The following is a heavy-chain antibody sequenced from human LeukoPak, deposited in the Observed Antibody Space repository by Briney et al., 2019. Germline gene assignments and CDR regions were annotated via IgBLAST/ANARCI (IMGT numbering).Heavy chain of an antibody. CDR2: ISYDGSNK. J-gene: IGHJ4*02. CDR1: GFTFSSYG. Sequence: GGSLRLSCVASGFTFSSYGMHWVRQAPGKGLEWVAVISYDGSNKYYADSVKGRFTISRDNSKNTLYLQMNSLRAEDTAVYYCAKGAVAGGNFDYWGQGTLVTVSS. D-gene: IGHD6-19*01. V-gene: IGHV3-30*18. CDR3: AKGAVAGGNFDY.